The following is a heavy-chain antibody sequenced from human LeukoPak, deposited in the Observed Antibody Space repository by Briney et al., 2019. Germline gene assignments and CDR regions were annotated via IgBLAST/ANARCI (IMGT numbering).Heavy chain of an antibody. D-gene: IGHD3-10*01. CDR2: INPNSGGT. CDR1: GYTFTGYY. J-gene: IGHJ1*01. Sequence: GASVKVSCKASGYTFTGYYMHWVRQAPGRGLEWMGWINPNSGGTNYAQKFQGRVTMTRDTSISTAYMELSRLRSDDTAVYYCARLLWFGEPTQGPLQHWGQGTLVTVSS. V-gene: IGHV1-2*02. CDR3: ARLLWFGEPTQGPLQH.